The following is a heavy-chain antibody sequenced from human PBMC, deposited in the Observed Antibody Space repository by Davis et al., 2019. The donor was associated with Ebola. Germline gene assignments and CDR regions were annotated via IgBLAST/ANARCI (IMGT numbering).Heavy chain of an antibody. V-gene: IGHV5-51*01. CDR2: IHPGDSDT. Sequence: GESLKISCKGSGYIFTNYWIGWVRQMPGKGLEWMGSIHPGDSDTKYSPSFQGQVTISADKSITITFLQWSTLKASDTAIYYCATPHSHGDVFDVWGQGTLVTVSS. CDR3: ATPHSHGDVFDV. D-gene: IGHD2-15*01. J-gene: IGHJ3*01. CDR1: GYIFTNYW.